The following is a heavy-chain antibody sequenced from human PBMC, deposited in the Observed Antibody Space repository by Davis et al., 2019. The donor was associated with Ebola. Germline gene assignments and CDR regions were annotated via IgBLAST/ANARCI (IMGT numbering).Heavy chain of an antibody. D-gene: IGHD4-11*01. V-gene: IGHV1-46*01. CDR2: INPSGGRT. J-gene: IGHJ6*02. Sequence: ASVKVSCKASGYTFTSYYMHWVRQAPGQGLEWMGLINPSGGRTSYAQKFQGRVTMTRDTSTSTVYMELSSLRSEDTAVYYCARNQVTRGYYYYYYGMDVWGQGTTVTVSS. CDR3: ARNQVTRGYYYYYYGMDV. CDR1: GYTFTSYY.